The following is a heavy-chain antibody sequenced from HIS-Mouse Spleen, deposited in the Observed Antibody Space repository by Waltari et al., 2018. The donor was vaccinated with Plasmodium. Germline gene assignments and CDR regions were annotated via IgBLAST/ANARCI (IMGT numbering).Heavy chain of an antibody. CDR1: GYTFTGSY. V-gene: IGHV1-2*02. CDR2: INPNSGGT. J-gene: IGHJ4*02. Sequence: QVQLVQSGAEVKKPGASVKVSCKASGYTFTGSYMHWVRQAPGQGLEWMGWINPNSGGTKYAQKFQGRVTMTRDTSISTAYMELSRLRSDDTAVYYCARDLAAAGHFDYWGQGTLVTVSS. D-gene: IGHD6-13*01. CDR3: ARDLAAAGHFDY.